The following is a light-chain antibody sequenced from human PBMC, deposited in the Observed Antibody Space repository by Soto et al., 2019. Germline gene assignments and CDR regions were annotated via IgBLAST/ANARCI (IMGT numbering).Light chain of an antibody. Sequence: QSALTQYPSASGSPGQSVTISCTGTSSDVGGYNYVSWYQQHPGKAPKLMIYEVSKRPSGVPDRFSGSKSGNTASLTVSGLQAEDEADYYCSSYAGSNNFVVFGAGTKLTVL. J-gene: IGLJ2*01. CDR2: EVS. CDR1: SSDVGGYNY. CDR3: SSYAGSNNFVV. V-gene: IGLV2-8*01.